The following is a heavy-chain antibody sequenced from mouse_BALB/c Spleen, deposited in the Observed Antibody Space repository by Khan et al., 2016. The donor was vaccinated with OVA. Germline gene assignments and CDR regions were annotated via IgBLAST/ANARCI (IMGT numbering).Heavy chain of an antibody. Sequence: EVQLVESGPGLVKPSQSLSLTCTVTGYSITSGYGWNWIRQFPGNKLEWMGYISYSGSTNYNPSLKSRISITRDTSKNQFFLQLNSVTTGETATYYCAGTARIKYWGQGTTLTVSA. CDR1: GYSITSGYG. CDR2: ISYSGST. D-gene: IGHD1-2*01. CDR3: AGTARIKY. J-gene: IGHJ2*01. V-gene: IGHV3-2*02.